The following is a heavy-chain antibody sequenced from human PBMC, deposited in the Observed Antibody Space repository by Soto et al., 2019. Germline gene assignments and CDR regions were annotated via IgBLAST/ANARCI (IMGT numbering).Heavy chain of an antibody. J-gene: IGHJ5*02. V-gene: IGHV1-8*01. D-gene: IGHD2-15*01. CDR1: GYTFTSYD. CDR3: ARGRGYCSGGSCHNWFDP. Sequence: GASVKVSCKASGYTFTSYDINWVRQATGQGLEWMGWMNPNSGNTGYAQKFQGRVTMTRNTSISTAYMELSSLRSEDTAVYYCARGRGYCSGGSCHNWFDPWGQGTLVTVSS. CDR2: MNPNSGNT.